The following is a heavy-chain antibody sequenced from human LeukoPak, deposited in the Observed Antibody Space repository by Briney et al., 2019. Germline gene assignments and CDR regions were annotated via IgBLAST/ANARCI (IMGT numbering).Heavy chain of an antibody. V-gene: IGHV6-1*01. CDR3: ARDGCSSTSCYTQARFDY. J-gene: IGHJ4*02. CDR2: AYYRSKWYN. D-gene: IGHD2-2*01. CDR1: GDSVSSNSAA. Sequence: SQTLSLTCAISGDSVSSNSAAWNWIRQSPSRGLEWLGRAYYRSKWYNDYAVSVKSRITINPGTSKNQFSLQLNSVTPEDTAVYYCARDGCSSTSCYTQARFDYWGQGTLVTVSS.